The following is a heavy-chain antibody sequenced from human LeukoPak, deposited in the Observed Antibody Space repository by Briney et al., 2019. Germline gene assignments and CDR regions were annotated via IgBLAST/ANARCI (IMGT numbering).Heavy chain of an antibody. J-gene: IGHJ5*02. CDR2: ISRSSII. D-gene: IGHD3-10*01. CDR3: ARSTEGDYGSGRPFDP. Sequence: AGGSLRLSCAASGFTFSSYSMNWVRQAPGKGLEWVSYISRSSIIHYADSVKGRFTISGDNAKNSLYLQMNRLRDEDTAVYYCARSTEGDYGSGRPFDPWGQGTLVTVSS. V-gene: IGHV3-48*02. CDR1: GFTFSSYS.